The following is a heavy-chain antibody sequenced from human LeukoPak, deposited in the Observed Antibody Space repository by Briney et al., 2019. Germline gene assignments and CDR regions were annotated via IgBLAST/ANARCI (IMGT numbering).Heavy chain of an antibody. CDR3: ARDGGLYCSGGNCYGGLDYYYYMDV. Sequence: ASVKVSCKASGGTFSSYAISWVRQAPGQGLEWMGGIIPIFGTATYAQKFQGRVTITADKSTSTAYMELSSLRSEDTAVYYCARDGGLYCSGGNCYGGLDYYYYMDVWGKGTTVTVSS. CDR1: GGTFSSYA. D-gene: IGHD2-15*01. J-gene: IGHJ6*03. V-gene: IGHV1-69*06. CDR2: IIPIFGTA.